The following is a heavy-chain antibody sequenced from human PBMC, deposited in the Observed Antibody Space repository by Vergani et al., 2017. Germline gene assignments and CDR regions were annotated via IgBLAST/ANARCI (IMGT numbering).Heavy chain of an antibody. J-gene: IGHJ4*01. D-gene: IGHD2-15*01. Sequence: EVHLLESGGGLVQSGGSLRLSCAASGFTFSNSAVCWVRKAPGRGLALVSSISGPGLSTYYADSVKGRFSISRDNSNNTVFLQMHSLRAEDTAIYYCVKEKIALSSCFFDSWGHGILVTVSS. V-gene: IGHV3-23*01. CDR3: VKEKIALSSCFFDS. CDR2: ISGPGLST. CDR1: GFTFSNSA.